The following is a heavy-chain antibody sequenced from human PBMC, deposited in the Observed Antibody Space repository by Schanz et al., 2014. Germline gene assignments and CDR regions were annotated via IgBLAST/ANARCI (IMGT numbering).Heavy chain of an antibody. CDR3: ARGGSGSHYRLDY. V-gene: IGHV3-11*06. CDR1: GFVFGDYY. Sequence: VQLLESGGGLVQPGGSLKLSCAASGFVFGDYYMTWIRQAPGKGLEWLSYISDSGTYTNYADSVKGRFTISRDNAKNSLYLQMNSLRAEDTGLYFCARGGSGSHYRLDYWGQGTLVTVSS. J-gene: IGHJ4*02. D-gene: IGHD1-26*01. CDR2: ISDSGTYT.